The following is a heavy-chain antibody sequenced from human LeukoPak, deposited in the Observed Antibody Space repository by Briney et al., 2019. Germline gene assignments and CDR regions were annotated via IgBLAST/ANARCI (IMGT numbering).Heavy chain of an antibody. V-gene: IGHV4-59*01. CDR3: AREGGENWFDL. Sequence: SETLSLTCTVSSDSISSYYWSWIRQPPGKGLEWIGYIYYSGSTTYNPSLKSRVTISVDTSKNQFSLKLSSVTAADTAVYYCAREGGENWFDLWGQGTLVTVSS. CDR2: IYYSGST. CDR1: SDSISSYY. D-gene: IGHD3-10*01. J-gene: IGHJ5*02.